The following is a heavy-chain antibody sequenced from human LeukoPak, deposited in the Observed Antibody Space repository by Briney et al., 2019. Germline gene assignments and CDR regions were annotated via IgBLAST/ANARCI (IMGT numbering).Heavy chain of an antibody. CDR1: GYTLTELS. V-gene: IGHV1-24*01. D-gene: IGHD5-18*01. Sequence: ASVKVSCKVSGYTLTELSMHWVRQAPGKGLEWMGGFDPEDGETIYAQKFQGRVTMTEDTSTDTAYMELSSLRSEDTAVYYCATAAGGYSYGSDAFDIWGQGTMVTVSS. CDR3: ATAAGGYSYGSDAFDI. J-gene: IGHJ3*02. CDR2: FDPEDGET.